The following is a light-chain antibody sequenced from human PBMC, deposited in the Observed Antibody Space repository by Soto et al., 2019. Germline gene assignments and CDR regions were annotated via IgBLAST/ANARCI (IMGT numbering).Light chain of an antibody. Sequence: QSALTQPASVSESPGQSITISCTGSSSDVGAYNYVSWYQQHPGKAPKLMICDVSDRPSGVSNRFSGSKSGNTASLTISGLQAEDEADYYCSSYTTTSTLVFGGGTKLTV. CDR3: SSYTTTSTLV. J-gene: IGLJ3*02. CDR2: DVS. CDR1: SSDVGAYNY. V-gene: IGLV2-14*01.